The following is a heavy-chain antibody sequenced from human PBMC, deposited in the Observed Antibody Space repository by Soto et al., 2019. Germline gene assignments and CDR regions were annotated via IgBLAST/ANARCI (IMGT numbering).Heavy chain of an antibody. CDR3: AKDREGATGGYYYGMDV. CDR2: ISYDGSNK. Sequence: GGSLRLSCAASGFTFSSYGMHWVRQAPGKGLEWVAVISYDGSNKYYADSVKGRFTISRDNSKNTLYLQMNSLRAEDTAVYYCAKDREGATGGYYYGMDVWGQGTKVTVSS. D-gene: IGHD2-8*02. V-gene: IGHV3-30*18. CDR1: GFTFSSYG. J-gene: IGHJ6*02.